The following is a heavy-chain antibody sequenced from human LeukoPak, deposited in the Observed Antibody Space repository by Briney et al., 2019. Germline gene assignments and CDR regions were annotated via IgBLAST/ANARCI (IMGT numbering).Heavy chain of an antibody. CDR1: GFTFSDYY. D-gene: IGHD1-26*01. CDR3: ASHSVGGATAMNWFDP. J-gene: IGHJ5*02. V-gene: IGHV3-11*04. Sequence: PGGSLRLSCAASGFTFSDYYMSWIRQAQGKGLEWVSYISSSGSTIYYADSVKGRFTISRDNAKNSLYLQMNSLRAEDTAVYYCASHSVGGATAMNWFDPWGQGTLVTVSS. CDR2: ISSSGSTI.